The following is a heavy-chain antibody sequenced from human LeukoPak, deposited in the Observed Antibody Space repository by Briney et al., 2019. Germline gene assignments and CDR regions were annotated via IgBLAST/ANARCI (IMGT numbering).Heavy chain of an antibody. CDR3: AREQYGGKDY. CDR2: IKEDGSEK. D-gene: IGHD4-23*01. J-gene: IGHJ4*02. Sequence: GGSLRLSCAASAFTFSNYWMSWVRQAPGKGLEWVANIKEDGSEKYYVDSVKGRFTISRDNAKNSVYLQMNSLRAEDTAVYYCAREQYGGKDYWGQGNLVTVSS. V-gene: IGHV3-7*05. CDR1: AFTFSNYW.